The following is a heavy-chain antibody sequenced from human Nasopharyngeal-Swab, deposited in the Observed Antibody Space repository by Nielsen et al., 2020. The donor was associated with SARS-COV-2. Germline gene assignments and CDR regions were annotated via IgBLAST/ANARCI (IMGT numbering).Heavy chain of an antibody. CDR2: IYSGGST. CDR3: ARGTNDYGDY. Sequence: GGSLRLSCAVSGLTVSSNYMSWVRQAPGKGLEWVSVIYSGGSTYYADSVKGRFTISRDNSKNTLYLQMNSLRAEDTAVYYCARGTNDYGDYWGQGTLVTVSS. CDR1: GLTVSSNY. V-gene: IGHV3-53*01. J-gene: IGHJ4*02. D-gene: IGHD1-1*01.